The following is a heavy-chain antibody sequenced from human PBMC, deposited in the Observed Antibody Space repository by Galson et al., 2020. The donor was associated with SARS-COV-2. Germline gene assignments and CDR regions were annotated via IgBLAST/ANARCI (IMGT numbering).Heavy chain of an antibody. D-gene: IGHD4-17*01. V-gene: IGHV4-59*01. J-gene: IGHJ3*02. Sequence: SETLSLTCTVSGGSISSYYWSWIRQPPGKGLEWIGYIYYSGSTNYNPSLKSRVTISVDTSKNQFSLKLSSVTAADTAVYYCARSTVVTHRAFDIWGQGTMVTVSS. CDR2: IYYSGST. CDR1: GGSISSYY. CDR3: ARSTVVTHRAFDI.